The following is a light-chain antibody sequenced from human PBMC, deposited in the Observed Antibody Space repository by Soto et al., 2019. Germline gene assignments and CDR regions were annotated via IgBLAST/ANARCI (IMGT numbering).Light chain of an antibody. CDR2: DAS. CDR1: QSVSSY. CDR3: QQRSNWPPVLT. J-gene: IGKJ4*01. Sequence: PGERATLSCRASQSVSSYLAWYQQKPGQAPRLLIYDASNRATGIPARFSGSGSGTDFTLTISSLEPEDFAVYYCQQRSNWPPVLTFGGGTKVEIK. V-gene: IGKV3-11*01.